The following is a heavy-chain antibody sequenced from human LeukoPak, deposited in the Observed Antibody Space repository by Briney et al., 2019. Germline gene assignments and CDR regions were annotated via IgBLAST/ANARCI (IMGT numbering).Heavy chain of an antibody. V-gene: IGHV4-4*07. D-gene: IGHD1-7*01. J-gene: IGHJ5*02. CDR3: ARDLELESFNWFDP. CDR1: GGSISSYY. CDR2: IYTSGST. Sequence: SETLSLTCTVSGGSISSYYWSWIRQPAGKGLEWIGRIYTSGSTNYNPSLKSRVTMSVDTSKNQFSLKLSSVTAADTAVYYCARDLELESFNWFDPWGQGTLVTVSS.